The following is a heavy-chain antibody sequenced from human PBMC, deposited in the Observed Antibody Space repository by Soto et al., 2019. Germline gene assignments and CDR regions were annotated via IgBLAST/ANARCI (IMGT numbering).Heavy chain of an antibody. V-gene: IGHV3-15*01. Sequence: EVQLVESGGGLVKPGGSLRLSCAAPGSTFSHAWMSWVRQVPGKGLEWVARVKSKAAGGTTDYAAPVNGRFTISRDDSKNTLYLKMNSLKTDDTAGYYCTTLGFDPWGQGTLVTVSS. CDR2: VKSKAAGGTT. CDR1: GSTFSHAW. CDR3: TTLGFDP. J-gene: IGHJ5*02.